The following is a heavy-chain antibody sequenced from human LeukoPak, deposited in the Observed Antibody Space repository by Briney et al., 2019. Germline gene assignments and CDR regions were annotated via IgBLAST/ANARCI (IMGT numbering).Heavy chain of an antibody. CDR1: GVSVSRYW. CDR3: ATYSGSHHKTFDD. CDR2: INKDEREK. J-gene: IGHJ4*02. V-gene: IGHV3-7*03. D-gene: IGHD1-26*01. Sequence: GGSLRLSCAASGVSVSRYWMSWVRQAQGEGLEWGANINKDEREKDYVDSVRGGFTISRDNAKHSLYLQMNSLRAEDTALYYCATYSGSHHKTFDDWGQGTLVTVSS.